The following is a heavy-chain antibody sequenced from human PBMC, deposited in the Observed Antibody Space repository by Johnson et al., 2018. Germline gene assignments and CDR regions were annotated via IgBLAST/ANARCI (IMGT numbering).Heavy chain of an antibody. Sequence: QVQLVQSGGGVVQPGRSLRLSCAVYGFTFSSYAMHWVRQAPGKGLEWVAVISYDGSNKYYADSVKGRFTIPRDNSKHTLYLQMNSLTAEDTAVYYCARDREPSAAYYTKAYYYYYMDVWGKGTTVTVSS. CDR2: ISYDGSNK. V-gene: IGHV3-30-3*01. D-gene: IGHD3-3*01. CDR3: ARDREPSAAYYTKAYYYYYMDV. J-gene: IGHJ6*03. CDR1: GFTFSSYA.